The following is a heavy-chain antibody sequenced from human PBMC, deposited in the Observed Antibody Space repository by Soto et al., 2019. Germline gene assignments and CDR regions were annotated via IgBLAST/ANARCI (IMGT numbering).Heavy chain of an antibody. CDR2: IYPGDSDT. V-gene: IGHV5-51*03. Sequence: EVQLVQSGAEVKKPGESLKISCKGSGYSFTSYWIGWVRQMPGKGLEWMGIIYPGDSDTRYSPSFQGQVTISAGKSISTAYLQWSSLKASDTAMYYCARLKRDGYNYSPLYYWGQGTLVTVSS. D-gene: IGHD5-12*01. CDR1: GYSFTSYW. J-gene: IGHJ4*02. CDR3: ARLKRDGYNYSPLYY.